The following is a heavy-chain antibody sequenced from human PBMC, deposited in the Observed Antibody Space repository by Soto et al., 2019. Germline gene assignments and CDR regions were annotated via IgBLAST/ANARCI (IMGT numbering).Heavy chain of an antibody. Sequence: GETLKISCKGSGYSFTNYWIGWVRQMPGKGLEWMGIIYPGDSHAIYSPSFQGQVTMSADKSISTAYLQWSSLKASDTAMYYCARPYSGGPNDPFDVWGQGTRVTVSS. CDR1: GYSFTNYW. V-gene: IGHV5-51*01. D-gene: IGHD1-26*01. J-gene: IGHJ3*01. CDR2: IYPGDSHA. CDR3: ARPYSGGPNDPFDV.